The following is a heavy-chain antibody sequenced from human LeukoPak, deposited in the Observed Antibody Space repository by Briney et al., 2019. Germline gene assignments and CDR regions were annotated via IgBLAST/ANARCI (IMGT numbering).Heavy chain of an antibody. D-gene: IGHD6-19*01. V-gene: IGHV1-2*02. Sequence: GASVKVSCKTSEYTFTAYYIHWVRQAPGQGLEWMGWINPNSGGTNYAQKFQGRVATTRDTSISTAYMELNSLRSDDTAVYYCARVRIAVSGTLGYWGQGTLVTVSS. CDR3: ARVRIAVSGTLGY. CDR1: EYTFTAYY. CDR2: INPNSGGT. J-gene: IGHJ4*02.